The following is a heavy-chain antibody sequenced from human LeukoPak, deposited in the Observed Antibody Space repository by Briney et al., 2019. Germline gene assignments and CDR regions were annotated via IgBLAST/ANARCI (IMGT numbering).Heavy chain of an antibody. Sequence: PGGSLRLSCAASGFTFSGYSMSWVRQAPGKGLEWVANIKQDGSEKYDVDSVKGRFTISRDNAKNSLYLQMNSLRVEDTAVYYCVRVRDAYNHPVAYFDYWGQGTLVTVSS. CDR2: IKQDGSEK. V-gene: IGHV3-7*03. J-gene: IGHJ4*02. D-gene: IGHD5-24*01. CDR3: VRVRDAYNHPVAYFDY. CDR1: GFTFSGYS.